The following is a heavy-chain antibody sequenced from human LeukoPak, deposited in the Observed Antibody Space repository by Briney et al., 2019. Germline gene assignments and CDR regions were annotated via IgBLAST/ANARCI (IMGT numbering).Heavy chain of an antibody. V-gene: IGHV1-69*16. D-gene: IGHD2-21*02. Sequence: GASVKVSRKASGGTFSSYTISWVRQAPGQGLEWMGRIIPILGIANYAQKFQGRVTITTDESTSTAYMELSSLRSEDTAVYYCARGGYCGGDCYEGLFDPWGQGTLVTVSS. J-gene: IGHJ5*02. CDR1: GGTFSSYT. CDR3: ARGGYCGGDCYEGLFDP. CDR2: IIPILGIA.